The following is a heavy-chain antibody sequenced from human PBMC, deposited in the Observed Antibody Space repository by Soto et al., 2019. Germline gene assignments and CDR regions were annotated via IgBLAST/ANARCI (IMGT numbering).Heavy chain of an antibody. CDR1: GGSINTYY. CDR2: IYYTGST. CDR3: AGGPYYFGLDV. J-gene: IGHJ6*02. D-gene: IGHD3-10*01. Sequence: QVQLQESGPGLVKPSETLSLTCTASGGSINTYYWNWIRQSPGKGLERIGYIYYTGSTKYNPSLESRVTISVDTSKKQFSLKLKSVTPADTAVYYCAGGPYYFGLDVWGQGTTVTVSS. V-gene: IGHV4-59*12.